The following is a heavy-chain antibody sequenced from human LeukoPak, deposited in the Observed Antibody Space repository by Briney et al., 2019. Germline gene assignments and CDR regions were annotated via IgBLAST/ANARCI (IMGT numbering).Heavy chain of an antibody. Sequence: ASVKVSCKASGYTFTRYYMHWVRQAPGQGLEWMGWINPNSGGTNYAQKFQGRATMTRDTSISTAYMELSSLRSDDTAIYYCARRPLAYCGVDCYAEYFQHWGQGTLVTVSS. CDR1: GYTFTRYY. J-gene: IGHJ1*01. CDR3: ARRPLAYCGVDCYAEYFQH. D-gene: IGHD2-21*02. V-gene: IGHV1-2*02. CDR2: INPNSGGT.